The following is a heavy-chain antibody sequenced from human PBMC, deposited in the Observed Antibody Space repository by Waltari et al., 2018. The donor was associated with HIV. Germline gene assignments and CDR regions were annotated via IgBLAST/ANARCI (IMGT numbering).Heavy chain of an antibody. CDR1: GGTFSSYA. CDR3: ARDPEVVVAATSAFDI. V-gene: IGHV1-69*01. Sequence: QVQLVQSGAEVKKPGSSVKVSCKASGGTFSSYAISWVRQAPGQGLEWMGGIIPIFGTANYAQKFQGRVTITADESTSTAYMELSSLRSEDTAVYYCARDPEVVVAATSAFDIWGQGTMVTVSS. CDR2: IIPIFGTA. D-gene: IGHD2-15*01. J-gene: IGHJ3*02.